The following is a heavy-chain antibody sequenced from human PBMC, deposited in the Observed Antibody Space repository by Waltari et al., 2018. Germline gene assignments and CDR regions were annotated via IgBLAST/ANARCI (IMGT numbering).Heavy chain of an antibody. CDR3: ARGHSTGWYLSH. V-gene: IGHV4-59*01. CDR1: GGSLTSEY. CDR2: IYHSGPT. D-gene: IGHD6-19*01. Sequence: QVQLMESGPGLVRPSETLSLTCNVSGGSLTSEYWSWVRQPPGKGLEWVGYIYHSGPTNYNPSLRSRVSISGDTSKTQFSLKLNYVTAADTAVYYCARGHSTGWYLSHWGRGALVTVSS. J-gene: IGHJ1*01.